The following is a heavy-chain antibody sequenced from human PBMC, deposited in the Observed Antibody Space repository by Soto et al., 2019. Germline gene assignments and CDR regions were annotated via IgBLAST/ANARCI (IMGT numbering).Heavy chain of an antibody. Sequence: PSETLSLTCAVSGGSISSGGYSWSWIRRPPGKGLEWIGYIYHSGSTYYNPSLKSRVTISVDRSKNQFSLKLSSVTAADTAVYYCASNSMTMRSGVDAFDIWGQGTMVTVSS. J-gene: IGHJ3*02. D-gene: IGHD3-22*01. CDR1: GGSISSGGYS. CDR3: ASNSMTMRSGVDAFDI. V-gene: IGHV4-30-2*01. CDR2: IYHSGST.